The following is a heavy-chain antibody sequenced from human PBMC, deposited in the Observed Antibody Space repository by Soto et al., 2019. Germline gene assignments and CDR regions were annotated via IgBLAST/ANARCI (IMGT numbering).Heavy chain of an antibody. J-gene: IGHJ4*02. Sequence: QVLLVESGGGVDQPGRYLRHSCAASGFTFSSFSLHWVRQAPGKGLEWLALISYDGSTKYNADSVKGRITVSRDNSNNTLYLQLSSLRPEDTAVYYCARTTTVAGTPEFDYWGQGTLVTVSS. CDR3: ARTTTVAGTPEFDY. D-gene: IGHD6-19*01. CDR2: ISYDGSTK. CDR1: GFTFSSFS. V-gene: IGHV3-30-3*01.